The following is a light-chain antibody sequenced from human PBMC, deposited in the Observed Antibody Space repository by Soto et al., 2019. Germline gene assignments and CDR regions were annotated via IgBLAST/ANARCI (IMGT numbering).Light chain of an antibody. CDR1: QGISNY. Sequence: DIQMTQSPSSLSASVGDRVTITCRAKQGISNYLAWYQQKPGKVPKLLIYGASTLQSGVPSRFSGSGSGTDFTLTISSLQPEDVATYYCQRYNSDPQLTLGGGTKVDIK. J-gene: IGKJ4*01. V-gene: IGKV1-27*01. CDR2: GAS. CDR3: QRYNSDPQLT.